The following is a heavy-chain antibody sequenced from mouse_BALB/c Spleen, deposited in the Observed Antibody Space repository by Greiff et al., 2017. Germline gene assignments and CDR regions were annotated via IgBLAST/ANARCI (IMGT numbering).Heavy chain of an antibody. Sequence: EVQLQQSGPELVKPGASVKMSCKASGYTFTDYYMKWVKQSHGKSLEWIGDINPNNGDTFYNQKFKGKATLTVDKSSSTAYMQLNSLTSEDSAVYYCASRGYYDYDEGQGSYAMDYWGQGTSVTVSS. D-gene: IGHD2-4*01. V-gene: IGHV1-26*01. CDR2: INPNNGDT. CDR3: ASRGYYDYDEGQGSYAMDY. CDR1: GYTFTDYY. J-gene: IGHJ4*01.